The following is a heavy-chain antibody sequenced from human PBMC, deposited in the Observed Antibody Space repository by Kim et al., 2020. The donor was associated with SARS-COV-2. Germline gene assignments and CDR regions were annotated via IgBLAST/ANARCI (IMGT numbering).Heavy chain of an antibody. D-gene: IGHD3-22*01. J-gene: IGHJ5*02. V-gene: IGHV4-31*02. CDR3: AREFKDYDSRSIKGFDP. Sequence: LTGRVTISVDTSKNQFSLKLGSVTAADTAVYYCAREFKDYDSRSIKGFDPWGQGTLVTVSS.